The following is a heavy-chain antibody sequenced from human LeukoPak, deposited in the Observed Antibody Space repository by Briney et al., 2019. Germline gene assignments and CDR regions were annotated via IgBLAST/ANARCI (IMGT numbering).Heavy chain of an antibody. CDR2: ISKSGTYI. CDR3: ARGSGVHY. D-gene: IGHD3-10*01. Sequence: PGGSLRLSCEASGFAFRTHSMNWVRQAPGKGLEWVSSISKSGTYIYYADSMKGRFTISRDNANNSLYLHMDRLRTDDTAVYYCARGSGVHYWGQGSLVIVSS. V-gene: IGHV3-21*06. J-gene: IGHJ4*02. CDR1: GFAFRTHS.